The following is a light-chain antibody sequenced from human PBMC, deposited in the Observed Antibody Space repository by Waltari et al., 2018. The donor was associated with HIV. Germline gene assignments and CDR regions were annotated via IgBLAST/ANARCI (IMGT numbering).Light chain of an antibody. CDR3: QVWYNTINHVI. J-gene: IGLJ2*01. V-gene: IGLV3-21*02. Sequence: SYVLTPAPSVSVAPGQTARITCGGNNIGSISVHWYQQKPGQAPVLVVYDDSDRPSGVPERFSGFNSENTATLTVSRVGAVDEADYYCQVWYNTINHVIFGGGTKLTVL. CDR1: NIGSIS. CDR2: DDS.